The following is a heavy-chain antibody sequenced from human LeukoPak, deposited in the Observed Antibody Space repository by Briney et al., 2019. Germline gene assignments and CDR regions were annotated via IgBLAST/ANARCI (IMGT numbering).Heavy chain of an antibody. Sequence: ASVKVSCKASGYTFTSYGISWVRQAPGQGLERMGWINTNTGNPTYAQGFTGRFVFSLDTSVSTAYLQISSLKAEDTAVYYCARLHTAMVGYYYYGMDVWGQGTTVTVSS. J-gene: IGHJ6*02. CDR3: ARLHTAMVGYYYYGMDV. CDR1: GYTFTSYG. V-gene: IGHV7-4-1*02. D-gene: IGHD5-18*01. CDR2: INTNTGNP.